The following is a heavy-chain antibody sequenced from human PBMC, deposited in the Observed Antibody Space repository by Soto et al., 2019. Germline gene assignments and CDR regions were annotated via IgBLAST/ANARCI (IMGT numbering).Heavy chain of an antibody. Sequence: QVQLVESGGGVVQPGRSLRLSCAASGFTFSSYGMHWVHQAPGKGLEWVAVIWYDGSNKYYADSVKGRFTISRDNSKNRLYMQMTGLRAENRAVFYCAREKAGAMFGIYYGMDVGGQGPRATVSS. J-gene: IGHJ6*02. CDR3: AREKAGAMFGIYYGMDV. V-gene: IGHV3-33*01. CDR2: IWYDGSNK. CDR1: GFTFSSYG. D-gene: IGHD3-10*02.